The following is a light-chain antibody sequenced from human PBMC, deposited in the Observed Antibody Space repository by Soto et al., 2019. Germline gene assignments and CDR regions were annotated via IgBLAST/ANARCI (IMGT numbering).Light chain of an antibody. Sequence: QSVLTQPPSASGTPGQMVTISCSGSSSNIGSNTVNWYQQLPGMAPKLLIYNNSQRPSGVPDRFSGFKSGTSASLAISGLQSEDEADYYCAAWDDSLRGLEFGGGTKVTVL. CDR1: SSNIGSNT. CDR2: NNS. J-gene: IGLJ2*01. CDR3: AAWDDSLRGLE. V-gene: IGLV1-44*01.